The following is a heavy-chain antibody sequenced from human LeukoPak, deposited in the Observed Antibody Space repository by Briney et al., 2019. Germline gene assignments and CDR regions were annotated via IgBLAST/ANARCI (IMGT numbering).Heavy chain of an antibody. CDR2: IDYSGGET. V-gene: IGHV3-23*01. CDR3: AKEVAAAGKLGYYYYYMDV. D-gene: IGHD6-13*01. J-gene: IGHJ6*03. Sequence: PGGSLRLSCTASGFTFSSYEMSWIRQAPGKGLEWVSSIDYSGGETHYADSVKGRFTISRYNSKNALYLQLSSLRGDDTAVYHCAKEVAAAGKLGYYYYYMDVWGKGTTVTISS. CDR1: GFTFSSYE.